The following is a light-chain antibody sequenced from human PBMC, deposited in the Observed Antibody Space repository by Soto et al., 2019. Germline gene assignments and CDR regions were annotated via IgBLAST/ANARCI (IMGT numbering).Light chain of an antibody. V-gene: IGLV3-21*02. CDR3: QMWDTSSDHVV. Sequence: SSELTQPPSVSVAPGQTARITCEGNNIGRKSVHWYQQKAGQAPVLVVYGDSDWPSGTPERFSGSDSGNTATLTISGVEAGDEDDYYCQMWDTSSDHVVFGGGTKLTVL. CDR1: NIGRKS. J-gene: IGLJ2*01. CDR2: GDS.